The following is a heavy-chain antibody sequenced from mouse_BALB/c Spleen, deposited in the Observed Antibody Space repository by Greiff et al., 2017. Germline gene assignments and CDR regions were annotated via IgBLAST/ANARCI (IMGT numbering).Heavy chain of an antibody. CDR2: ISSGGSYT. V-gene: IGHV5-6*01. Sequence: EVKVVESGGDLVKPGGSLKLSCAASGFTFSSYGMSWVRQTPDKGLEWVATISSGGSYTYYPDSVKGRFTISRDNAKNTLYLQMSSLKSEDTAMYYCARQEGPPMRAGAHGGRGTLVTVSA. CDR3: ARQEGPPMRAGAH. CDR1: GFTFSSYG. D-gene: IGHD2-3*01. J-gene: IGHJ3*01.